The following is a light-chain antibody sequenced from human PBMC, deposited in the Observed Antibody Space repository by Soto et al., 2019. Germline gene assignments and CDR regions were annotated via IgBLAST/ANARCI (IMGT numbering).Light chain of an antibody. V-gene: IGKV1-5*01. CDR1: QSIRNW. CDR2: DAS. Sequence: DIQMTQSPSTLSASVGDRVTITCRASQSIRNWLAWYQQKPGKAPKLLIYDASFLENGVPSRFSGSGSGTEFTLTISRLQADDFATYYCQLYNSYYSGVFTFGPGTKVDIK. J-gene: IGKJ3*01. CDR3: QLYNSYYSGVFT.